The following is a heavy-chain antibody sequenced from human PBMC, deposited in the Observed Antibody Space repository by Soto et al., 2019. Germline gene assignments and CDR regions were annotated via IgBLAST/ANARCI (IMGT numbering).Heavy chain of an antibody. Sequence: GGSLRLSYAASGLTFSNHEMRWVSQAPGKELEYVSGISNNGAHTDYAKSVKGRFTISRDNSENTLYLQMGSLRAEDIALYYCARRGYGSRWPNVYMDVWGKGTTVTVSS. J-gene: IGHJ6*03. D-gene: IGHD6-13*01. CDR3: ARRGYGSRWPNVYMDV. V-gene: IGHV3-64*01. CDR1: GLTFSNHE. CDR2: ISNNGAHT.